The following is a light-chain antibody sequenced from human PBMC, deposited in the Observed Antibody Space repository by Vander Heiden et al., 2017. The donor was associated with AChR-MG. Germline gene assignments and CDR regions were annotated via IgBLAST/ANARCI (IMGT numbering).Light chain of an antibody. Sequence: QSVLTQPPSASGTPGQRVTISCSGSSSNIGGNTVNWYQQLPGTAPKLLIYSNNQRPSVVPDRFSGSKSATSASLAISGLQSEDEADYYCAAWDDSLNGRVFGGGTKLTVL. V-gene: IGLV1-44*01. CDR1: SSNIGGNT. J-gene: IGLJ3*02. CDR3: AAWDDSLNGRV. CDR2: SNN.